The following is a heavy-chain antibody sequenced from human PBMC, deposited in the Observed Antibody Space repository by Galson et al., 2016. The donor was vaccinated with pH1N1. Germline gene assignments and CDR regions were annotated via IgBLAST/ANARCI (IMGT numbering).Heavy chain of an antibody. CDR1: GFTFDDYG. V-gene: IGHV3-20*04. CDR2: INWNGGST. CDR3: ARDRGPGYHYYMDA. J-gene: IGHJ6*03. Sequence: SLRLSCAASGFTFDDYGMSWVRQAPGKGLEWVSGINWNGGSTGYADSVKGRFTISRDNAKNSLYLQMNSLRAEDTALYYCARDRGPGYHYYMDAWGKGTTVNVSS.